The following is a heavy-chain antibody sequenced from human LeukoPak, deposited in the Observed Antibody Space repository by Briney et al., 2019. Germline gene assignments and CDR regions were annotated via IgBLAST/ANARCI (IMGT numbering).Heavy chain of an antibody. D-gene: IGHD3-22*01. CDR2: IIPILGIA. CDR3: ARARYYYDSSGYYLAY. CDR1: GGTFSSYA. J-gene: IGHJ4*02. Sequence: GASVKVSCKASGGTFSSYAISWVRQAPGQGLEWMGRIIPILGIANYAQKFQGRVTITADKSTSTAYMELSSLRSEDTAVYYCARARYYYDSSGYYLAYWGQGTLVTVSS. V-gene: IGHV1-69*04.